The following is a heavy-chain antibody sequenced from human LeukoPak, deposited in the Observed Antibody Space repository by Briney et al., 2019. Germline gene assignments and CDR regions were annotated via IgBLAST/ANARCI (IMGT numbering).Heavy chain of an antibody. D-gene: IGHD3-10*01. CDR3: AKSEGGYYYYGMDV. CDR2: ISSNGSTI. V-gene: IGHV3-48*03. J-gene: IGHJ6*02. CDR1: GFTFSSYE. Sequence: QPGGPLRLSCAASGFTFSSYEMNWVRQAPGKGLEWVSYISSNGSTIYHTDSVKGRFTISRDNSRNTLYLQMNSLRAEDTAVYYCAKSEGGYYYYGMDVWGQGTTVTVSS.